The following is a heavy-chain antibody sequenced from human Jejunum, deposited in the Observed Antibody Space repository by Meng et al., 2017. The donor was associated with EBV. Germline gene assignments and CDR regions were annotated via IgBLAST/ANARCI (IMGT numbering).Heavy chain of an antibody. CDR2: INPNSGGA. D-gene: IGHD3-16*01. J-gene: IGHJ2*01. Sequence: QGQLVQSGAEVKKPGASVKVSCKASAYTFAGYYMHWVRQAPGRGLEWMGRINPNSGGANYAQKFQGRVTMTRDTSISTAYMELSRLRSDDTAVYYCAREGLVGDLRYFDLWGRGTLVTVSS. CDR3: AREGLVGDLRYFDL. CDR1: AYTFAGYY. V-gene: IGHV1-2*06.